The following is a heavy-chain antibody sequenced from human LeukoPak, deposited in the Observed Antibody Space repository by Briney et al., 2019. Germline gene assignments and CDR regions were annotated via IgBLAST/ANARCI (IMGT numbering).Heavy chain of an antibody. CDR1: GFTFSSYE. J-gene: IGHJ6*04. CDR3: AREYNFDWSPDGMDV. Sequence: GGSLRLSCAASGFTFSSYEMNWVRPAPGKGLEWVSYISSSGSTIYYADSVKGRFTISRDNAKNSLYLQMNSLRAEDTAVYYCAREYNFDWSPDGMDVWGKGTTVTVSS. D-gene: IGHD3-9*01. V-gene: IGHV3-48*03. CDR2: ISSSGSTI.